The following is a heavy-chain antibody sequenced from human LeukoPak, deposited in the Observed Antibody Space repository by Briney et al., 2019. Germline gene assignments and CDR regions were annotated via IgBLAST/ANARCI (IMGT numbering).Heavy chain of an antibody. D-gene: IGHD6-13*01. CDR2: ISAYNGNT. J-gene: IGHJ4*02. V-gene: IGHV1-18*01. CDR3: ARGRYTSSWVDY. CDR1: GYSFTNYG. Sequence: GASVKVSCKASGYSFTNYGISWVRQAPGQGLEWMGWISAYNGNTNYAQKLQGRVTMATDTSTSTAYMELRSLRSDDTAVYYCARGRYTSSWVDYWGQGALVTVSS.